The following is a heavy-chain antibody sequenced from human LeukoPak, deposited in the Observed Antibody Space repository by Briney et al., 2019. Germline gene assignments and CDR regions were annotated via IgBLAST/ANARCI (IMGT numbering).Heavy chain of an antibody. J-gene: IGHJ4*02. CDR1: ADSMNNYY. CDR2: IYYSGST. D-gene: IGHD4-17*01. CDR3: ARTGSTVTMLYPFDH. V-gene: IGHV4-59*01. Sequence: PSETLSLTCSVFADSMNNYYWNWIRQPPGKGLEWIGYIYYSGSTNYNPSLKSRVSISVDTSKNQFSLKLSSVTAADTAVYYCARTGSTVTMLYPFDHWGQGTLVTVSS.